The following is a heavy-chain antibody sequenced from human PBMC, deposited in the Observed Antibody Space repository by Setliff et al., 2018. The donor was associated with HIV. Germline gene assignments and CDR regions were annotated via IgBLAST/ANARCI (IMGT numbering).Heavy chain of an antibody. V-gene: IGHV1-3*01. CDR3: ARAPPWIFTFDI. D-gene: IGHD5-12*01. J-gene: IGHJ3*02. CDR1: GYTFTSYA. Sequence: ASVKVSCKASGYTFTSYAMHWVRQAPGQRLEWMGWINAGNGNTKYSQKFQGRVTITRDTSASTAYMELSSLRSEDTAVYYCARAPPWIFTFDIWGQGTLVTVSS. CDR2: INAGNGNT.